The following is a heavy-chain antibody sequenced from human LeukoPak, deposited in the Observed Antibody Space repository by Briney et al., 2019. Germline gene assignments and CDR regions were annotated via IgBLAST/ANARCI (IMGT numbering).Heavy chain of an antibody. CDR3: AREGLNMVRGVIPKEAWGWFDP. Sequence: SETLSLTCAVYGGSFSGYYWSWIRQPAGKGLEWIGRIYNSGGTNYNPSLKSRVTISVDTSKNQFSLKLTSVTAADTAVYYCAREGLNMVRGVIPKEAWGWFDPWGQGTLVTVSS. J-gene: IGHJ5*02. CDR2: IYNSGGT. V-gene: IGHV4-4*07. D-gene: IGHD3-10*01. CDR1: GGSFSGYY.